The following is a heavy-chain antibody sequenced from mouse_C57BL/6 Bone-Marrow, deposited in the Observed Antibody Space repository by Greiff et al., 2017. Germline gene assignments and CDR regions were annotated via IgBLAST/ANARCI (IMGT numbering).Heavy chain of an antibody. CDR2: IWSDGST. D-gene: IGHD1-1*01. CDR3: ARHANYYGSSPWYFDV. V-gene: IGHV2-6-1*01. Sequence: QVQLKESGPGLVAPSQSLSITCTVSGFSLTSYGVHWVRQPPGKGLEWLVVIWSDGSTTYNSALKSSLSISKDNSKSQVFLKMNSLQTDDTAMYDCARHANYYGSSPWYFDVWGTGTTVTVSS. CDR1: GFSLTSYG. J-gene: IGHJ1*03.